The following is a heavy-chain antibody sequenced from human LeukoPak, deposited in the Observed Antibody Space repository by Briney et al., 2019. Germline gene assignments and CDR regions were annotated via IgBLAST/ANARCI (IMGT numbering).Heavy chain of an antibody. Sequence: GGSLRLSCAASGFTFDDYAMHWVRQAPGKGLEWVSGISWNSGSIGYADSVKGRFTISRDNSKNTLYLQMNSLRAEDTAVYYCARDRLVGATGALDYWGQGTLVTVSS. CDR1: GFTFDDYA. CDR3: ARDRLVGATGALDY. D-gene: IGHD1-26*01. CDR2: ISWNSGSI. J-gene: IGHJ4*02. V-gene: IGHV3-9*01.